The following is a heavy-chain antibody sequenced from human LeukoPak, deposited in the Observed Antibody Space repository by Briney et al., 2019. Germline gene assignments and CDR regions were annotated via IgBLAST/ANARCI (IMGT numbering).Heavy chain of an antibody. V-gene: IGHV4-34*01. CDR3: ARRYCSSTSCYTGYYYGMDV. D-gene: IGHD2-2*02. CDR2: INHSGGT. Sequence: ASETLSLTCAVYGGSFSGYYWSWIRQPPGKGLEWIGEINHSGGTNYNPSLKSRVTISVDTSKNQFSLKLSSVTAADTAVYYCARRYCSSTSCYTGYYYGMDVWGQGTTVTVSS. J-gene: IGHJ6*02. CDR1: GGSFSGYY.